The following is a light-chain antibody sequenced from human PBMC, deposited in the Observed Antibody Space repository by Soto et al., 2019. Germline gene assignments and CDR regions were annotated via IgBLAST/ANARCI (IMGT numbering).Light chain of an antibody. V-gene: IGKV3-20*01. CDR2: AAS. Sequence: EIVLTQSPGTLSFSPGERATLSCRASQTLSPNSLAWYQQRLGQTPRLLIYAASTRDTDIPDRFNGSGSGTDFALTISRLEPDEFSLYYGQQYDASPLTFGRGTKVDV. J-gene: IGKJ3*01. CDR1: QTLSPNS. CDR3: QQYDASPLT.